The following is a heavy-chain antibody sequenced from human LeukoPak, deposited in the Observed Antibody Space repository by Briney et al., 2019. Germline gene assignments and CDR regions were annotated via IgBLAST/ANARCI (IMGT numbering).Heavy chain of an antibody. V-gene: IGHV4-39*01. Sequence: PSETLSLTCTVSGGSISSSSYYWGWIRQPPGKGLEWIGSIYYSGSTYYNPSLKSRVTISVDTSKNQFSLKLSSVTAADTAVYYCARHTNDGYYDILTGYYTNWYFDLWGRGTLVTVSS. D-gene: IGHD3-9*01. CDR1: GGSISSSSYY. J-gene: IGHJ2*01. CDR3: ARHTNDGYYDILTGYYTNWYFDL. CDR2: IYYSGST.